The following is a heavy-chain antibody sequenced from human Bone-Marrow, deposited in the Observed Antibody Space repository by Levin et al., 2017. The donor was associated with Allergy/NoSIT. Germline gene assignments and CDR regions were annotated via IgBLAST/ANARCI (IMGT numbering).Heavy chain of an antibody. Sequence: PGGSLRLSCAASGFTFSNYAMNWVRQAPGKGLEWVSGTSDSGGSTYYADSVKGRFTISRGNSKNTLYLQVNSLRAEDTALYYCAKDLSAVPAANYYYAMDVWGQGTTVTVSS. V-gene: IGHV3-23*01. J-gene: IGHJ6*02. CDR2: TSDSGGST. CDR3: AKDLSAVPAANYYYAMDV. CDR1: GFTFSNYA. D-gene: IGHD2-2*01.